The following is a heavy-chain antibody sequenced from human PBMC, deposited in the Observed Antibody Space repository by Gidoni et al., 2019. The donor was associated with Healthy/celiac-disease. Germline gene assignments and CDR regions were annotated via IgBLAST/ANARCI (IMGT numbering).Heavy chain of an antibody. D-gene: IGHD4-17*01. J-gene: IGHJ3*02. CDR3: LSRTTVTTGGRAFDI. V-gene: IGHV4-39*01. CDR1: GGSISSSSYY. Sequence: QLQLQESGPGLVKPSETLSLTCTVSGGSISSSSYYWGWIRQPPGKGLELIGSIYYSGSTYYNPSLKSRVTISVDTSKNQFSLKLSSVPAADTAVYYCLSRTTVTTGGRAFDIWGQGTMVTVSS. CDR2: IYYSGST.